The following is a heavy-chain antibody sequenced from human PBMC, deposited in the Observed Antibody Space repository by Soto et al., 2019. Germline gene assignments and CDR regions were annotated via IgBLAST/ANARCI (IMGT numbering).Heavy chain of an antibody. D-gene: IGHD1-7*01. CDR2: ISGYNGNT. J-gene: IGHJ4*02. Sequence: QVQLVQSGTEVRKPGASVKVSCKASGYTFTSYGINWVRQAPGQGLEWMGWISGYNGNTDYVQRLQDRVTMTTDTSTRTAYMELRNLRSDDSAVDYCARTDLKLRGLDYWGQGTLVTVSS. CDR3: ARTDLKLRGLDY. CDR1: GYTFTSYG. V-gene: IGHV1-18*01.